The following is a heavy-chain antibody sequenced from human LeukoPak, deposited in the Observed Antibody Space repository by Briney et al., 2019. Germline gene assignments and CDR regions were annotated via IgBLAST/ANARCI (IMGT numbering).Heavy chain of an antibody. V-gene: IGHV1-46*01. CDR3: ATLALDSSGIPAFDY. CDR1: GYTFTGYY. J-gene: IGHJ4*02. D-gene: IGHD3-22*01. CDR2: INPSGGST. Sequence: ASVKVSCKASGYTFTGYYMHWVRQAPGQGLEWMGIINPSGGSTSYAQKFQGRVTMTGDTSTSTVYMELSSLRSEDTAVYYCATLALDSSGIPAFDYWGQGTLVTVSS.